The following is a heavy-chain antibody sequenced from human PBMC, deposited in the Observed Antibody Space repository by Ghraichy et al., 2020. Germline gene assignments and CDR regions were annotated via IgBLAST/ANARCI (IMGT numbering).Heavy chain of an antibody. CDR1: GGSISSSSYF. CDR3: ARHENIVVVTAARAFDI. Sequence: SQTLSLTCTVSGGSISSSSYFWGWIRQPPGKGLEWIGSIYYYGNTYYNPSLKSRVTISVDTSKNQFSLKLSSVTAADTAVYYCARHENIVVVTAARAFDIWGQGTMVTVYS. J-gene: IGHJ3*02. CDR2: IYYYGNT. D-gene: IGHD2-21*02. V-gene: IGHV4-39*01.